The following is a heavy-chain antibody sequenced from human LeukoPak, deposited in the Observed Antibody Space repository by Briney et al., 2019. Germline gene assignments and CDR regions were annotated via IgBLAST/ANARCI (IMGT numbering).Heavy chain of an antibody. CDR3: ARPSGNFNGDCYRLSY. CDR1: GYNFTSYD. D-gene: IGHD2-21*02. Sequence: ASVKVSCKASGYNFTSYDLNWVRQATGQGLEWMGWMNPNSGNTGYAQKFQGRVTMTRNTSISTAYMELSSLRSEDTAVYYCARPSGNFNGDCYRLSYWGQGTLVTVSS. J-gene: IGHJ4*02. V-gene: IGHV1-8*01. CDR2: MNPNSGNT.